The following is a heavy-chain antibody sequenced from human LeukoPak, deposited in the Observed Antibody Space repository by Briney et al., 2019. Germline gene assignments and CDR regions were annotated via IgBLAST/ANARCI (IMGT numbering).Heavy chain of an antibody. V-gene: IGHV4-59*01. J-gene: IGHJ6*02. Sequence: SETLSLTCTVSGGSISSYYWSWIRQPPGKGLEWIGYIYYSGSTNYNPSLKSRVTISVDTSKNQFSLKLSSVTAADTAVYYCARATRLTRYCSGTSCYPPSGLDVWGQGTTVTVSS. CDR3: ARATRLTRYCSGTSCYPPSGLDV. CDR1: GGSISSYY. CDR2: IYYSGST. D-gene: IGHD2-2*01.